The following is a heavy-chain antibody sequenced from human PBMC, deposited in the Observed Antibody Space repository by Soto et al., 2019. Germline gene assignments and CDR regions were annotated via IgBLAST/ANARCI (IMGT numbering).Heavy chain of an antibody. CDR2: IYYSGST. V-gene: IGHV4-31*03. CDR1: GGSISSGGYY. D-gene: IGHD6-6*01. J-gene: IGHJ6*02. Sequence: SETLSLTCTVSGGSISSGGYYCICIRQHPWNGLEWIGYIYYSGSTYYNPSLKSRVTISVDTSKNQFSLKLSSVTAADTAVYYCARENYSSSSPYYYYYGMDVWGQGTKVTVSS. CDR3: ARENYSSSSPYYYYYGMDV.